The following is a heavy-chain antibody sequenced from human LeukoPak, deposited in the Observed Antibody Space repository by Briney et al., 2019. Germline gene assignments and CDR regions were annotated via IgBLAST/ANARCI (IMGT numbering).Heavy chain of an antibody. V-gene: IGHV4-4*02. CDR3: ASRSDYYDSSGLDY. Sequence: PSETLSLTCAVSGGSISSSNWWSWVRQPPGKGLEWIGEIYHSGSTNYNPSLKSRVTISVDKSKNQFSLKLSSVTAADTAVYYCASRSDYYDSSGLDYWGQGTLVTVSS. D-gene: IGHD3-22*01. CDR2: IYHSGST. J-gene: IGHJ4*02. CDR1: GGSISSSNW.